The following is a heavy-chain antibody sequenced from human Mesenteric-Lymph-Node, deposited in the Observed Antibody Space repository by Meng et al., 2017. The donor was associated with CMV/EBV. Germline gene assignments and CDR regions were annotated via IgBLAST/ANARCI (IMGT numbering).Heavy chain of an antibody. V-gene: IGHV3-9*01. Sequence: GGSLRLSCEASGFTFDDYEMHRVRQAPGKGLEWVSGISWNSGRIGYADSVKGRFTISRDNAKNSLYLQMNSLRAEDTTLYYCAKDIVSRRYTLVRRIPYYNSYGMDVWGQGTTVTVSS. CDR1: GFTFDDYE. CDR2: ISWNSGRI. J-gene: IGHJ6*02. CDR3: AKDIVSRRYTLVRRIPYYNSYGMDV. D-gene: IGHD3-10*01.